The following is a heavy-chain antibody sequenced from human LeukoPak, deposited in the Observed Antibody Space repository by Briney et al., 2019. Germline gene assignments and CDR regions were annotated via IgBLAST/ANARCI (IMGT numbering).Heavy chain of an antibody. CDR3: AADKCSGGSCYSGAFDI. D-gene: IGHD2-15*01. CDR1: GYTFTGYY. J-gene: IGHJ3*02. Sequence: ASVKVSCKASGYTFTGYYMHWVRQAPGQGLEWMGWINPNSGGTNYAQKFQGRVTMTRDTSISTAYMELSRLRSEDTAVYYCAADKCSGGSCYSGAFDIWGQGTMVTVSS. CDR2: INPNSGGT. V-gene: IGHV1-2*02.